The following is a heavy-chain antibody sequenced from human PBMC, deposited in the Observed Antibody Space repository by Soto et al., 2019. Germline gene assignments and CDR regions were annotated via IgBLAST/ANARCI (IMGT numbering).Heavy chain of an antibody. CDR3: AGDYYNSSGYYYFDY. CDR1: GDSISSFF. D-gene: IGHD3-22*01. J-gene: IGHJ4*02. V-gene: IGHV4-4*07. CDR2: IYTSGST. Sequence: SETLSLTCTVSGDSISSFFWTWIRQPAGKGLEWIGRIYTSGSTDCNPSLKSRVTMSVDTSKNQFSLTLSSVTAADTAVYYCAGDYYNSSGYYYFDYWGQGTLVTVSS.